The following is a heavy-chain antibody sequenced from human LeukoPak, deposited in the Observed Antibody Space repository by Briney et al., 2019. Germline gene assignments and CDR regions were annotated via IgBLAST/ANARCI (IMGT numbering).Heavy chain of an antibody. CDR1: GFRTIDYV. V-gene: IGHV3-48*02. Sequence: GGSLRLSCAASGFRTIDYVMNWVRQAPGKGLEWVSYINTSSSRIHYADSVKGRFTISRDDAKNSLYLQMNSLRDEDTAVYYCATDFDWAFNIWGQGTMVTVSS. CDR3: ATDFDWAFNI. D-gene: IGHD3-9*01. CDR2: INTSSSRI. J-gene: IGHJ3*02.